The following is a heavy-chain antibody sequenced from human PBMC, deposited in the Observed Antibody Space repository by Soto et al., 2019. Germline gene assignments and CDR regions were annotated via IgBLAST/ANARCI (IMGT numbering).Heavy chain of an antibody. J-gene: IGHJ4*01. Sequence: GGSLRFSCAASGFTFSDYYITWVRQAPGKGLEWLSYISGGGGSTIYYADSVEGRFTISRDNARNSVFLQMNSLRVDDTAVYYCARMRGYYDSSGYDYWGHGTLVTVSS. D-gene: IGHD3-22*01. CDR1: GFTFSDYY. V-gene: IGHV3-11*01. CDR3: ARMRGYYDSSGYDY. CDR2: ISGGGGSTI.